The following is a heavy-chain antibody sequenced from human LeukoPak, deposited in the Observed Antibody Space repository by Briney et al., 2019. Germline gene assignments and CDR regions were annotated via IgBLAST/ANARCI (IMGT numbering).Heavy chain of an antibody. J-gene: IGHJ3*01. V-gene: IGHV3-21*01. CDR2: ISSSTTYI. CDR3: ARSGDYGDYGGSTDAFDF. Sequence: GGSLRLSCAASGFTFSTYSMNWVRRAPGMGLGWVSSISSSTTYIYYADSMKGRFTVSRDDAKNSLYLQMHSLRAEDTAVYYCARSGDYGDYGGSTDAFDFWGQGTMVTVSS. D-gene: IGHD4-17*01. CDR1: GFTFSTYS.